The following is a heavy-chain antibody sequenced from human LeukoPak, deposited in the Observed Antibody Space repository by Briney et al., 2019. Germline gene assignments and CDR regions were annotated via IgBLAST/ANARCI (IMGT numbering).Heavy chain of an antibody. Sequence: GASVKVSCKASGYTFTGYYMHWVRQAPGQGLEWMGWINPNGGGTNYAQKFQGRVTMTRDTSISTAYMELSRLRSDDTAVYYCARDLWQWLAHERGGGYWGQGTLVTVSS. CDR3: ARDLWQWLAHERGGGY. CDR1: GYTFTGYY. D-gene: IGHD6-19*01. V-gene: IGHV1-2*02. CDR2: INPNGGGT. J-gene: IGHJ4*02.